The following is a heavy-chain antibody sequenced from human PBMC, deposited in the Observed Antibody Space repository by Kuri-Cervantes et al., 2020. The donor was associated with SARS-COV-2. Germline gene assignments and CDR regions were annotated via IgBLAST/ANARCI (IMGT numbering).Heavy chain of an antibody. Sequence: GSLRLSCTVSGGSISSSSYYWGWIRRPPGKGLEWIGSIYYSGSTYYNPSLKSRVTISVDTSKNQFSLKLSSVTAADTAVYYCARHRKIRFLEWLSPFDYWGQGTLVTVSS. V-gene: IGHV4-39*01. CDR3: ARHRKIRFLEWLSPFDY. J-gene: IGHJ4*02. D-gene: IGHD3-3*01. CDR1: GGSISSSSYY. CDR2: IYYSGST.